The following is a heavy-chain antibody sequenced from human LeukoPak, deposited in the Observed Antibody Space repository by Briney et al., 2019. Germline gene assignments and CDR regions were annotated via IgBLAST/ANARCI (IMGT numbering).Heavy chain of an antibody. CDR2: IYTSGRT. CDR1: GGSISSGSYS. CDR3: AREFGYCSSTSCSTNAFDI. D-gene: IGHD2-2*01. V-gene: IGHV4-61*02. J-gene: IGHJ3*02. Sequence: SETLSLTCTVSGGSISSGSYSWIWIRQPAGKGLEYIGRIYTSGRTNYNPSLKSRVTISVDTSKNQFSLKLSSVTAADTAVYYCAREFGYCSSTSCSTNAFDIWGQGTMVTVSS.